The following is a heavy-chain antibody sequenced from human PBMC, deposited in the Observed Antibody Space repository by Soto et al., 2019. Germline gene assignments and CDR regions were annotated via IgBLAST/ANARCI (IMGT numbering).Heavy chain of an antibody. V-gene: IGHV3-15*01. CDR2: IRSKADGGTT. Sequence: EVQLVESGGGLVKPGGSLRLSCAASGFTFTNAWMSWVRQSPGKGLEWVGRIRSKADGGTTEYAAPVEGRFTISRDDSKNTLYLQMNILKSEDTAVYFCAADESVSAAKVDYWGQGTLLIVSS. CDR1: GFTFTNAW. D-gene: IGHD2-15*01. CDR3: AADESVSAAKVDY. J-gene: IGHJ4*02.